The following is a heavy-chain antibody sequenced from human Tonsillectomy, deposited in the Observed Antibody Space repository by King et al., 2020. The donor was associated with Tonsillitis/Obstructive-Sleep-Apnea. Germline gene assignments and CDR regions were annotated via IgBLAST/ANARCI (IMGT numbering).Heavy chain of an antibody. V-gene: IGHV1-18*01. CDR2: ISPYNDNT. J-gene: IGHJ5*01. CDR3: ARDLSSGYLVPKAFDS. Sequence: VQLVQSGNEVRKAGASVKVSCKASGYFFTAFGLSWLRQAPGQGLEWMGWISPYNDNTHYAQKFRGRLNMTTDPSTSTVYMDLRSLRPDDTAVYYCARDLSSGYLVPKAFDSWGQGTLVTVSS. D-gene: IGHD5-12*01. CDR1: GYFFTAFG.